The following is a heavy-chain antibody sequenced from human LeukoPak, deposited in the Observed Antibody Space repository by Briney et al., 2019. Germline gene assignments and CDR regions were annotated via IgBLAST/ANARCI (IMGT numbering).Heavy chain of an antibody. CDR3: ARQGRDGYTQTFDY. Sequence: ASVKVSCKASGYTFTGFYIHWVRQAPGQGLEWMGWINPNSGGTKYAQRFQGRVTISLDTSKNQFSLKLSSVTAADTAVYYCARQGRDGYTQTFDYWGQGTLVTVSS. V-gene: IGHV1-2*02. D-gene: IGHD5-24*01. J-gene: IGHJ4*02. CDR1: GYTFTGFY. CDR2: INPNSGGT.